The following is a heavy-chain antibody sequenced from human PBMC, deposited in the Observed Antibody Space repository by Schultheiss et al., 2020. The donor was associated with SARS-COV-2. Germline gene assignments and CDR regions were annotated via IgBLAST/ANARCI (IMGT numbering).Heavy chain of an antibody. Sequence: GGSLRLSCAASGFTFSNAWMSWVRQAPGKGLEWVGRIKSKIDGGTSDYAAPVKGRITISRDDSKSTVYLQMDSLKTDDTAVYYCTTEPRLWFGDPPNGMDVWGQGTTVTVSS. CDR1: GFTFSNAW. J-gene: IGHJ6*02. V-gene: IGHV3-15*01. D-gene: IGHD3-10*01. CDR3: TTEPRLWFGDPPNGMDV. CDR2: IKSKIDGGTS.